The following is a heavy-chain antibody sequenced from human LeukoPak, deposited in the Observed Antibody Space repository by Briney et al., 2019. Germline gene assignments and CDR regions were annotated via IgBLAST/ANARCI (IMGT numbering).Heavy chain of an antibody. D-gene: IGHD1-26*01. J-gene: IGHJ4*02. CDR2: LGIAGDT. Sequence: GGSLRLSCAASGFTVSSYAMHWVRQPIGKGLKWVSALGIAGDTFYPGCVKGRFTISRENARNSLYLQMNSMRAEDTAMYYCARQMKSHGNFESWGQGTLVTVS. CDR3: ARQMKSHGNFES. CDR1: GFTVSSYA. V-gene: IGHV3-13*01.